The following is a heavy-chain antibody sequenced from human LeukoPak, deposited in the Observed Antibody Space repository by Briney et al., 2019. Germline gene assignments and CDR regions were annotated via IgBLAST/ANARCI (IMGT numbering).Heavy chain of an antibody. CDR2: INHSGST. Sequence: SETLSLTCAVYGGSFSGYYWSWIRQPPGKGLEWIGEINHSGSTNYNPSLKSRVTISVDTSKNQFSLKLNSVTAADTAVYYCARHGGVVVPAAPSAFDIWGQGTKVTVSS. J-gene: IGHJ3*02. V-gene: IGHV4-34*01. CDR3: ARHGGVVVPAAPSAFDI. CDR1: GGSFSGYY. D-gene: IGHD2-2*01.